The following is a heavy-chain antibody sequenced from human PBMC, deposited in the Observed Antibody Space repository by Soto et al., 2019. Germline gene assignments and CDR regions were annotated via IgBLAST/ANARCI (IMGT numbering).Heavy chain of an antibody. J-gene: IGHJ5*02. CDR2: INHSGST. CDR1: GGSFSVYY. V-gene: IGHV4-34*01. D-gene: IGHD3-9*01. CDR3: ARGYDILTGYYFQFDP. Sequence: SDTLSLTCAVYGGSFSVYYWSWIRQPPGKGLEWIGEINHSGSTNYNPSLKSRVTISVDTSKNQFSLKLSSVTAADTAVYYCARGYDILTGYYFQFDPWGQGTLVTVSS.